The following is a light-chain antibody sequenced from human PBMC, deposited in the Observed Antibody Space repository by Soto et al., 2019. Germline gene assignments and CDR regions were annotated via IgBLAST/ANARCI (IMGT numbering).Light chain of an antibody. CDR2: GAS. J-gene: IGKJ2*01. CDR3: QQYGVSPVYI. CDR1: QSLSSGY. V-gene: IGKV3-20*01. Sequence: EIVLTQSPGTLSLSPGERATLSCRTSQSLSSGYLAWYQQRPGQAPRLLMYGASNRAAGVPDRFSGSGSGTDVTLTISRREAEDLGGYYCHSQQYGVSPVYIFGQGTKLEIK.